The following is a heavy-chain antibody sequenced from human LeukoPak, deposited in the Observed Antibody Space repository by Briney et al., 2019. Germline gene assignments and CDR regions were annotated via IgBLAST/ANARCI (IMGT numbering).Heavy chain of an antibody. CDR2: INHSGST. D-gene: IGHD3-10*01. J-gene: IGHJ5*02. CDR1: GGSFSGYY. V-gene: IGHV4-34*01. CDR3: ARDTQLVLWFGEVNWFDP. Sequence: NPSETLSLTCAVYGGSFSGYYWSWIRQPPGKGLEWIGEINHSGSTNYNPSLKSRVTISVDTSKNQFSLKLSSVTAADTAVYYCARDTQLVLWFGEVNWFDPWGQGTLVTVSS.